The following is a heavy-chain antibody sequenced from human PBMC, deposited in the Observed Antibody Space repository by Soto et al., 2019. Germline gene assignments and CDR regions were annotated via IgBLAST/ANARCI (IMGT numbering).Heavy chain of an antibody. D-gene: IGHD2-15*01. J-gene: IGHJ4*02. CDR1: GYPFTGYL. CDR2: INTDNGGT. CDR3: ARAWEVVVGANY. V-gene: IGHV1-2*02. Sequence: XPVKVAGEGSGYPFTGYLMHWVRQAPGQGLEWMGWINTDNGGTNSAQKFQGRVTMTMDTSINTSYMELSSLRSDDTPIYYCARAWEVVVGANYCGQRTLVTVSS.